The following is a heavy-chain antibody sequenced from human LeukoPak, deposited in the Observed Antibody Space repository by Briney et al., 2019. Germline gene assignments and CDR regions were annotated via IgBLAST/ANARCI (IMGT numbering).Heavy chain of an antibody. J-gene: IGHJ4*02. CDR1: GYTLTELS. Sequence: ASVKVSCKVSGYTLTELSMHWVRQAPGKGLEWMGGFDPEDGETIYAQKFQGRVTMTEDTSTDTAYMELSSLRSGDTAVYYCATAYCSGGSCLDFDYWGQGTLVTVSS. CDR2: FDPEDGET. V-gene: IGHV1-24*01. D-gene: IGHD2-15*01. CDR3: ATAYCSGGSCLDFDY.